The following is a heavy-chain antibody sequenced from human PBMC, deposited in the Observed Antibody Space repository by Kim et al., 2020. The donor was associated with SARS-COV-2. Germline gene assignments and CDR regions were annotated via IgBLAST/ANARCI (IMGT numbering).Heavy chain of an antibody. CDR1: GLTFTSNH. V-gene: IGHV3-53*01. J-gene: IGHJ4*02. Sequence: GGSLRLSCAVSGLTFTSNHMTWIRQTPGRGLEWVSVIFWGGSTYYAASVQGRFTISRDYYKNILSLQMNNLRAEDTAIYYCARDPVGDGYSFFHYCGQ. CDR2: IFWGGST. CDR3: ARDPVGDGYSFFHY. D-gene: IGHD4-4*01.